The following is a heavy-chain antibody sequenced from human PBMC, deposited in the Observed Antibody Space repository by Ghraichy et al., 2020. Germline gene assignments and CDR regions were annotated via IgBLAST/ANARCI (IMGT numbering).Heavy chain of an antibody. CDR3: ARERGWGISTTRLLYFDY. CDR2: ISAYNGNT. D-gene: IGHD1-26*01. Sequence: ASVKVSCKASGYTFTSYGISWVRQAPGQGLEWMGWISAYNGNTNYAQKLQGRVTMTTDTSTSTAYMELRSLRSDDTAVYYCARERGWGISTTRLLYFDYWGQGTLVTVSS. CDR1: GYTFTSYG. J-gene: IGHJ4*02. V-gene: IGHV1-18*04.